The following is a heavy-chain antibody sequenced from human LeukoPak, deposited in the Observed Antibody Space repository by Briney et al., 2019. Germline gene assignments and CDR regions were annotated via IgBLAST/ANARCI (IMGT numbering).Heavy chain of an antibody. CDR3: AKAPMDIAAAGDRFDY. J-gene: IGHJ4*02. V-gene: IGHV3-23*01. Sequence: QSGGSLRLSCAASGFTFSSYAMSWVRQAPGKGLEWVSAISGSGGSTYYADSVKGRFTISRDSSKNTLYLQMNSLRAEDTAVYYCAKAPMDIAAAGDRFDYWGQGTLVTVSS. D-gene: IGHD6-13*01. CDR1: GFTFSSYA. CDR2: ISGSGGST.